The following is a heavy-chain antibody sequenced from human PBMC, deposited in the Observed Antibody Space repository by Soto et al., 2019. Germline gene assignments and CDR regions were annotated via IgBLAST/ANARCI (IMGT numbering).Heavy chain of an antibody. CDR3: AKVPSYSSGWYGPYYFDY. D-gene: IGHD6-19*01. J-gene: IGHJ4*02. CDR1: GLTVSSNY. CDR2: ISGSGGST. V-gene: IGHV3-23*01. Sequence: PGGSLRLSCAASGLTVSSNYMTWVRQAPGKGLEWVSAISGSGGSTYYADSVKGRFTISRDNSKNTLYLQMNSLRAEDTAVYYCAKVPSYSSGWYGPYYFDYWGQGTLVTVSS.